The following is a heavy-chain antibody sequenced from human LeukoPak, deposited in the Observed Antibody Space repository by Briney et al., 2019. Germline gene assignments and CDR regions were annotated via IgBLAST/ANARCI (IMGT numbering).Heavy chain of an antibody. CDR1: GGSISSSSYY. J-gene: IGHJ5*02. V-gene: IGHV4-39*07. Sequence: SETLSLTCTVSGGSISSSSYYWGWIRQPPGKGLEWIGSIYYSGSTYYNPSLKSRVTISVDTSKNQFSLKLSSVTAADTAVYYCARYYDILTGFANWFDPWGQGTLATVSS. D-gene: IGHD3-9*01. CDR3: ARYYDILTGFANWFDP. CDR2: IYYSGST.